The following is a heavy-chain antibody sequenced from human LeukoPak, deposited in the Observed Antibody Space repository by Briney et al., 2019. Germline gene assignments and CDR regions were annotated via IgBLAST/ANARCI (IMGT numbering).Heavy chain of an antibody. CDR1: GFTFSGYS. D-gene: IGHD3-22*01. J-gene: IGHJ4*02. Sequence: PGGSLRLSCTASGFTFSGYSMNWIRQAPGKGLEWVSSFGTRSTSIYHAGSVKGRFAISRDNARNSLYLQMNSLRAEDTAVYYCAREVSEGFDFWGQGTLVTVPS. V-gene: IGHV3-21*01. CDR2: FGTRSTSI. CDR3: AREVSEGFDF.